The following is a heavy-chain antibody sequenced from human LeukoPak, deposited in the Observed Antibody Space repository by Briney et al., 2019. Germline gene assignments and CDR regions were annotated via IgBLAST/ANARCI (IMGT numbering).Heavy chain of an antibody. CDR3: ARDMRIVGAKGYFDY. CDR2: INPNSGGT. J-gene: IGHJ4*02. Sequence: ASVKVSCKASGYTFTGYYMHWVRQAPGQGLEWMGWINPNSGGTNYAQKFQGRVTMTRDTSISTAYMELSRLRSDDTAVYYCARDMRIVGAKGYFDYWGQGTLVTVSS. V-gene: IGHV1-2*02. CDR1: GYTFTGYY. D-gene: IGHD1-26*01.